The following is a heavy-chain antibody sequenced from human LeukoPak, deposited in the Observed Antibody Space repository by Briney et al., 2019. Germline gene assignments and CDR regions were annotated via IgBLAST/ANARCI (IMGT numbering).Heavy chain of an antibody. CDR3: ARHRYYDSSGYSYYYYGMDV. Sequence: SETLSLTCTVSGDSISRNSYYWGWIRQPPGKGLEWIGSVYYSGSTYNNPSLKSRVTISVDTSKNQFSLKLSSVTAADTAVYYCARHRYYDSSGYSYYYYGMDVWGQGTTVTVSS. CDR2: VYYSGST. D-gene: IGHD3-22*01. CDR1: GDSISRNSYY. J-gene: IGHJ6*02. V-gene: IGHV4-39*01.